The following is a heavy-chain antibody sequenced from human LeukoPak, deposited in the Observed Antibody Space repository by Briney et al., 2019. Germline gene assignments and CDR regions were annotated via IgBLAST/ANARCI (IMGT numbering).Heavy chain of an antibody. CDR3: ARDPYCSGGSCPLFNYYYYMDV. CDR1: GFTFSSYS. CDR2: ISSSSSYI. Sequence: PGGSLRLSCAASGFTFSSYSMNWVRQAPGKGLEWVSSISSSSSYIYYADSVKGRFTISRDNAKNSLYLQMNSLRAEDTAVYYCARDPYCSGGSCPLFNYYYYMDVWGKGTTVTVSS. V-gene: IGHV3-21*01. J-gene: IGHJ6*03. D-gene: IGHD2-15*01.